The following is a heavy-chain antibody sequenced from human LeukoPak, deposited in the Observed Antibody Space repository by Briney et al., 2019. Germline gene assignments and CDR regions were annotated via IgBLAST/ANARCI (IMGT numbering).Heavy chain of an antibody. CDR1: GFTFGTYS. CDR3: ARDDSGGLTDF. J-gene: IGHJ4*02. CDR2: ISSGGGNI. Sequence: GGSLRLSCAGSGFTFGTYSMNWVRQAPGKGLEWVSSISSGGGNIHYADSLKGLFTISRDNAKNSLYLQMNSLRAEDTAVYYCARDDSGGLTDFWGRGTLVTVSS. V-gene: IGHV3-21*01. D-gene: IGHD6-19*01.